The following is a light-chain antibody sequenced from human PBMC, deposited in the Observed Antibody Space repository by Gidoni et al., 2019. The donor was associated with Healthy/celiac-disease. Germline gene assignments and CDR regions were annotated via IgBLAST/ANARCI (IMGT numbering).Light chain of an antibody. CDR2: QAS. J-gene: IGKJ1*01. CDR3: QQYNSYSPT. V-gene: IGKV1-5*03. CDR1: QSISSW. Sequence: DIQMTQSPSTLSASVGDRVTITCRASQSISSWLAWYQQKPGKAPKLLIYQASSLESGVPSRVSGSGSGTEFTLTISSMQPDEFATYYCQQYNSYSPTFGQGTKVEIK.